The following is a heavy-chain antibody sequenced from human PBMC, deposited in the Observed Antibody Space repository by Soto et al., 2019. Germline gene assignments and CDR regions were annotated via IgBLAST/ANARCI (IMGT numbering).Heavy chain of an antibody. CDR2: ISAYNGNT. CDR3: ARDETLRRHGFAFDI. V-gene: IGHV1-18*01. D-gene: IGHD4-17*01. J-gene: IGHJ3*02. CDR1: GYTFTSYG. Sequence: ASVKVSCKASGYTFTSYGISWVRQAPGRGLEWMGWISAYNGNTNYAQKLQGRVTMTTDTSTSTAYMELRSLRSDDTAVYYCARDETLRRHGFAFDIWGQGTMVTVSS.